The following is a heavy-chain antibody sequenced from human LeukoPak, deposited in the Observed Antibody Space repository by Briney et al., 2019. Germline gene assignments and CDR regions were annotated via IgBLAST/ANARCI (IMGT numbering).Heavy chain of an antibody. CDR1: GVTFSSYS. CDR2: ISSSSSYI. Sequence: PGGSLRLSCAASGVTFSSYSMNWVRQAPGKGLEWVSSISSSSSYIYYADSVKGRFTISRDNAKNSLYLQMNTLRAEDTAVYYCAKDREYSYVYDAFDIWGQGTLVTVSS. J-gene: IGHJ3*02. D-gene: IGHD3-16*01. V-gene: IGHV3-21*04. CDR3: AKDREYSYVYDAFDI.